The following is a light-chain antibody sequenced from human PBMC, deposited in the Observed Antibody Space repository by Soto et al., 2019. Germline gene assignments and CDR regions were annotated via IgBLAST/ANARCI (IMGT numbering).Light chain of an antibody. CDR3: CSYAGSYTFDV. V-gene: IGLV2-11*01. CDR1: SSDVGGYNY. J-gene: IGLJ1*01. CDR2: DVT. Sequence: QSVLTQPRSVSGSPGQAVTISCTGTSSDVGGYNYVSWYQQHPGKAPKLMIYDVTKRPSGVPDRFSGSKSGNTASLTISGLQAEDEDDYYCCSYAGSYTFDVFGTGTKLPVL.